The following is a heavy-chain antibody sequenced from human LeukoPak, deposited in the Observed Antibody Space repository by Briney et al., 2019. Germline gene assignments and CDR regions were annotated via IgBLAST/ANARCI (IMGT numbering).Heavy chain of an antibody. J-gene: IGHJ5*02. D-gene: IGHD4-17*01. CDR1: GYTFTSYD. CDR3: ARIXGXINXGDYGGSYWFDP. V-gene: IGHV1-8*03. Sequence: SVKVXXKASGYTFTSYDINWVRQATGQGLEWMGWMNPNSGNTGYAQKFQGRVTITRNTSISTAYMELSSLRSEDTAVYYCARIXGXINXGDYGGSYWFDPWGQGTLVTVSS. CDR2: MNPNSGNT.